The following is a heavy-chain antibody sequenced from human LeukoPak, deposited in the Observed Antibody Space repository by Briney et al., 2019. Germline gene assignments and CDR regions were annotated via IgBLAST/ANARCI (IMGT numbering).Heavy chain of an antibody. D-gene: IGHD3-10*01. CDR3: ARPGEGFDY. V-gene: IGHV3-74*01. Sequence: GGSLRLSCAASGFTFSSYWMHWVRQAPGKGLVWVLRINSDGSTTTYADSVKGRFTISRDNAKNTLYLQMNSLRAEDTAVYYCARPGEGFDYWGQGTLVTVSS. J-gene: IGHJ4*02. CDR2: INSDGSTT. CDR1: GFTFSSYW.